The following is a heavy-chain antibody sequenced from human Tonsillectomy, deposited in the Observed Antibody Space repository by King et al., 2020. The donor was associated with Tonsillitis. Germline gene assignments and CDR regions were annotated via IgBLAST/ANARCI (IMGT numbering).Heavy chain of an antibody. D-gene: IGHD5-24*01. J-gene: IGHJ4*02. CDR1: GYSFATYW. V-gene: IGHV5-51*01. CDR2: FYPGESDI. Sequence: QLVQSGAEVKKPGESLKISCKGSGYSFATYWIGWVRQMPGKGLEWMGIFYPGESDIRYSPSYQGQVTITADKSISTAYLQWSSLKASDSAMYYCARGLVEDGYTWVFDYWGQGTLVTVSS. CDR3: ARGLVEDGYTWVFDY.